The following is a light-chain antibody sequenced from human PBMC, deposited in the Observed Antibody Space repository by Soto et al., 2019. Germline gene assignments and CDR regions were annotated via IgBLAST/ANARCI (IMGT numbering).Light chain of an antibody. CDR1: KSDVGGYNY. CDR3: ASYTNSITYV. J-gene: IGLJ1*01. V-gene: IGLV2-14*03. CDR2: AVS. Sequence: SVPSPPAAVCGSPGQSISISCTGTKSDVGGYNYVSWYQQHPGKAPKLFIYAVSSRPSGLSNRFSGSKSGNTASLIISGLQAADEADYYCASYTNSITYVFGSGTKVTVL.